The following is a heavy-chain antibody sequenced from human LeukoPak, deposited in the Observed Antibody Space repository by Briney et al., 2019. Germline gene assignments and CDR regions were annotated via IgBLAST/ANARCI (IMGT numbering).Heavy chain of an antibody. CDR1: GFTFSTYG. CDR3: ATSTQP. D-gene: IGHD2/OR15-2a*01. CDR2: VSVGRTT. J-gene: IGHJ5*02. V-gene: IGHV3-23*01. Sequence: PGGSLRLSCVTSGFTFSTYGMSWVRQAPGKGLEWVSGVSVGRTTYYADSVKGRFIISRDNSKNTLYLQMNSLRAEDTAVYYCATSTQPWGQGTLVTVSS.